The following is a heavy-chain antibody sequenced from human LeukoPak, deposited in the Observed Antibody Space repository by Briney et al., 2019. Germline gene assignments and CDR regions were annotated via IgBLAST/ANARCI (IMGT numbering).Heavy chain of an antibody. V-gene: IGHV1-18*01. Sequence: RASVKASCKASGYTFTSYGISWVRQAPGQGLEWMGWISAYNGNTNYAQKLQGRVTMTTDTSTSTAYMELGSLRSDDTAVYYCARYSVGSGYAFDIWGQGTMVTVSS. J-gene: IGHJ3*02. CDR2: ISAYNGNT. CDR3: ARYSVGSGYAFDI. CDR1: GYTFTSYG. D-gene: IGHD3-10*01.